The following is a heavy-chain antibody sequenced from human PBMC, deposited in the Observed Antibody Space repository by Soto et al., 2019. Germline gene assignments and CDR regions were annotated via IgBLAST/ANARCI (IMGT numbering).Heavy chain of an antibody. J-gene: IGHJ3*02. D-gene: IGHD6-13*01. CDR1: GFTFSSYC. Sequence: LRLSCSASGFTFSSYCMHLVRQAPGRGLEWVAVISYDGSNKYYADSVKGRFTISRDNSKNTLYLQMNSLRAEDTAVYYCATGIAAAGNRAFDIWGQGTMVTI. CDR3: ATGIAAAGNRAFDI. V-gene: IGHV3-30*03. CDR2: ISYDGSNK.